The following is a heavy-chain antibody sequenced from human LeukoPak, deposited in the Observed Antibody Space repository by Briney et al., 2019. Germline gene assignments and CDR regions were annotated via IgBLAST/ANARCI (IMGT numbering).Heavy chain of an antibody. V-gene: IGHV3-48*04. CDR2: ISSSSSTI. CDR3: ARNDGSFDRLLIFDY. CDR1: GFTFSSYS. J-gene: IGHJ4*02. Sequence: GGSLRLSCAASGFTFSSYSMSWVRQAPGKGLEWVSYISSSSSTISYADSVKGRFTISRDNTKNSLYLQMNSLRAEDTAVYYCARNDGSFDRLLIFDYWGQGSLVTVSS. D-gene: IGHD3-9*01.